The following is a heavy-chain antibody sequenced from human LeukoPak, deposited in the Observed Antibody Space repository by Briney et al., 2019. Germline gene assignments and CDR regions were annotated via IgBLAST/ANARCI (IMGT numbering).Heavy chain of an antibody. Sequence: SETLSLTCTVSGGSISSSSYYWGWIRLPPGKGLEWIGSIHYSGSTYYNPSLKSRGTISVDTSKNQFSLKLSSVTAADTAVYYCASWYSSSWQYWFDPWGQGTLVTVSS. J-gene: IGHJ5*02. CDR1: GGSISSSSYY. D-gene: IGHD6-13*01. CDR3: ASWYSSSWQYWFDP. CDR2: IHYSGST. V-gene: IGHV4-39*01.